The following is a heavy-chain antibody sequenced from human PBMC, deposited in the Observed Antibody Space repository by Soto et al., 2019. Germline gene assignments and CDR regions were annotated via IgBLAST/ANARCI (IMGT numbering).Heavy chain of an antibody. CDR2: IYSIGST. V-gene: IGHV3-66*01. Sequence: EVKLVESGGDLVQPGGSLRLSCAASGFTVSSNFMSWVRQAPGKGLEWVSVIYSIGSTYHADSVKGRFTISRDASRNTFYLQMNSVRGEDTAVYYWARDRGYGGFDYWGHGTLVTVSS. CDR3: ARDRGYGGFDY. CDR1: GFTVSSNF. J-gene: IGHJ4*01. D-gene: IGHD5-12*01.